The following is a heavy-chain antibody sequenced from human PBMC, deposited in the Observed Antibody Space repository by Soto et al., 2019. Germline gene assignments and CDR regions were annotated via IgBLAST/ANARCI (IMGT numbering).Heavy chain of an antibody. D-gene: IGHD5-12*01. CDR2: IYYSGST. CDR3: ARHVGGYSGYSFDY. V-gene: IGHV4-39*01. J-gene: IGHJ4*02. Sequence: PSETLSLTCTVSGGSISSSSYYWGWIRQPPGKGLEWIGSIYYSGSTYYNPSLKSRVTISVDTSKNQFSLKLSSVTAADTAVYYCARHVGGYSGYSFDYWGQGTLVTVSS. CDR1: GGSISSSSYY.